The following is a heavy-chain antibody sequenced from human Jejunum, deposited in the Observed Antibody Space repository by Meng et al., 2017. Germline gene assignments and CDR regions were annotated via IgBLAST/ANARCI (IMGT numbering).Heavy chain of an antibody. J-gene: IGHJ4*02. CDR2: IIPIFGPT. CDR3: ARGAVMATTYYFEY. Sequence: QVRLVQSGAEVKKPGSLVKVSWKASGGTFSSDAMSWVRQAPGQGLEWMGGIIPIFGPTNYAQKFQGRLTITADESTSTAYMELSGLRSEDTALYYCARGAVMATTYYFEYWGQGSLVTVSS. D-gene: IGHD1-26*01. V-gene: IGHV1-69*01. CDR1: GGTFSSDA.